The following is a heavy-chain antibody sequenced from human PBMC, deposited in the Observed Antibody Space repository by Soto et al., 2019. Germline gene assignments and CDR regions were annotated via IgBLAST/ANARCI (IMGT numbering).Heavy chain of an antibody. CDR1: GFTFSSYG. J-gene: IGHJ6*02. Sequence: QVQLVESGGGVVQPGRSLRLSCAASGFTFSSYGMHWVRQAPGKGLEWVAVISYDGSNKYYADSVKGRVTISRDNSKNTLYLQMNSLRAEDTAVYYCAKDLTPKYYYYGMDVWGQGTMVTVSS. CDR2: ISYDGSNK. V-gene: IGHV3-30*18. D-gene: IGHD3-16*01. CDR3: AKDLTPKYYYYGMDV.